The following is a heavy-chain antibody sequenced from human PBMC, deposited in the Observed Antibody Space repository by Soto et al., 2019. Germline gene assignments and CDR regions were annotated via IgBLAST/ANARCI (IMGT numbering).Heavy chain of an antibody. CDR2: FDPEDGKT. Sequence: QVQLVQSGAEVKKPGASVKVSCKVSGYTLTELSMHWVRQAPGKGLEWMGGFDPEDGKTIYSQKFQGRVTVTEDTSTDTVYMELSSLRSEDTAVYYCATLVSGEGVVGAILNWFDPWGQGTLVTVSS. CDR1: GYTLTELS. CDR3: ATLVSGEGVVGAILNWFDP. V-gene: IGHV1-24*01. J-gene: IGHJ5*02. D-gene: IGHD1-26*01.